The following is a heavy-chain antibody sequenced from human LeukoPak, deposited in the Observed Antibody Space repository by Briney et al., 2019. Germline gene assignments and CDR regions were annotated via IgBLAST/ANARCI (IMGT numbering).Heavy chain of an antibody. V-gene: IGHV4-34*01. CDR1: GGSFSGYY. D-gene: IGHD5-12*01. Sequence: PSETLSLTCAVYGGSFSGYYWSWIRQPPGKGLEWIGEINHSGSTNYNPSLKSRVTISVDTSKNQFSLKLSSVTAADTAVYYCASASGYDLNEYYYYGMDVWGQGTTVTVSS. J-gene: IGHJ6*02. CDR3: ASASGYDLNEYYYYGMDV. CDR2: INHSGST.